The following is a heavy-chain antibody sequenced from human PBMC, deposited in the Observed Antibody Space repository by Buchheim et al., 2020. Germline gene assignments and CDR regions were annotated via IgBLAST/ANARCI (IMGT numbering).Heavy chain of an antibody. CDR2: ISYDGSNK. CDR1: GFTFSSYA. Sequence: QVQLVESGGGVVQPGRSLRLSCAASGFTFSSYAMHWVRQAPGKGLEWVAVISYDGSNKYYADSVKGRFTISRDNSKNPLYLQMNSLRAEDTAVYYCARERGGYDYVWGSYRSDYFDYWGQGTL. CDR3: ARERGGYDYVWGSYRSDYFDY. D-gene: IGHD3-16*02. J-gene: IGHJ4*02. V-gene: IGHV3-30*04.